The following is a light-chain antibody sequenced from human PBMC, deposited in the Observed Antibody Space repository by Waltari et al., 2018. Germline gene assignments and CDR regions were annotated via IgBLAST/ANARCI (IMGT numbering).Light chain of an antibody. V-gene: IGKV1-NL1*01. CDR3: EQYNSAPLT. CDR2: AAF. Sequence: DFQMTQSPSSLSASLEDRVTITSRASRDISSALSWYQQRAEKAPNLLPYAAFNLEGGVPPRFSGSGSGTQYTLTISRLQPEDFATYYCEQYNSAPLTFGQGTKVDIK. CDR1: RDISSA. J-gene: IGKJ1*01.